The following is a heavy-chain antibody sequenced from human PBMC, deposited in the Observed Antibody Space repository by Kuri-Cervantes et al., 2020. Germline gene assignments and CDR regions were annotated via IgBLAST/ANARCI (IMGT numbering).Heavy chain of an antibody. D-gene: IGHD3-16*01. CDR2: ISWNSGSI. J-gene: IGHJ4*02. Sequence: GGSLRLSCAASGFTFSSYWMSWVRQAPGKGLEWVSGISWNSGSIGYADSVEGRFTISRDNAQNSLYLQMNSLRAEDTALYYCARGTRYDYVWGSFDYWGQGALVTVSS. CDR1: GFTFSSYW. V-gene: IGHV3-20*04. CDR3: ARGTRYDYVWGSFDY.